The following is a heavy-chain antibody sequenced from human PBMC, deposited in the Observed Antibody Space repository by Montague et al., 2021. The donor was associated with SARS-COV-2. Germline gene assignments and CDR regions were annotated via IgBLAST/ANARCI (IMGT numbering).Heavy chain of an antibody. CDR1: GDSISTDNW. CDR2: INQSGRT. CDR3: ARRGSSVWGVTVSAELDY. J-gene: IGHJ4*02. Sequence: SETLSLTFVVSGDSISTDNWWTWVRLPPGKGLKWIGEINQSGRTNNNPSLKSRVIISVDTSKNQFSLKLSSVTAADTAVYYCARRGSSVWGVTVSAELDYWGQGILVIVSS. V-gene: IGHV4-4*02. D-gene: IGHD3-10*01.